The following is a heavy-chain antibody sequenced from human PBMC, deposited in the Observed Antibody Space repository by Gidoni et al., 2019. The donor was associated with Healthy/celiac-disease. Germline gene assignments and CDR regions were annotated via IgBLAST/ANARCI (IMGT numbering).Heavy chain of an antibody. D-gene: IGHD4-17*01. CDR1: GFTFRNAW. CDR2: IKSKTDGGTT. CDR3: TTEEGGPSTVTNHQPMTDY. Sequence: EVQLVESGGGLVKPGGSLRLSCAASGFTFRNAWMSWVRQAPGKGLERAGRIKSKTDGGTTDYAAPVKGRFTISRDDSKNTLYLQMNSLKTEDTAVYYCTTEEGGPSTVTNHQPMTDYWGQGTLVTVSS. V-gene: IGHV3-15*01. J-gene: IGHJ4*02.